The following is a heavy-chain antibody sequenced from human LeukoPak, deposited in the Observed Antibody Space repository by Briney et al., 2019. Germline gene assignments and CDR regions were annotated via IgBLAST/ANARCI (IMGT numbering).Heavy chain of an antibody. Sequence: GASVKVSCKASGYTFTGYYVHWVRQAPGQGLEWMGWINPNSGGTNYAQKFQGRVTMTRDTSISTAYMELSRLRSDDTAVYYCARAPKYSSGWFRGLFDYWGQGTLVTVSS. V-gene: IGHV1-2*02. D-gene: IGHD6-19*01. CDR1: GYTFTGYY. CDR3: ARAPKYSSGWFRGLFDY. J-gene: IGHJ4*02. CDR2: INPNSGGT.